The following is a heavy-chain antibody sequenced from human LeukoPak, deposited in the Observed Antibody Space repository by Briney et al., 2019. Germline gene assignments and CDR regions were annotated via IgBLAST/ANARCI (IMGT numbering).Heavy chain of an antibody. CDR3: ARGEKPYDY. J-gene: IGHJ4*02. Sequence: ASVKVSCKTSGYTFTYYVISWVRQAPGQGLEWMGWINAYNGNTNDAQKFQGRVTMTTDTSTSTAYMELRSLRSDDTAVYYCARGEKPYDYWGQGTLVSVSS. V-gene: IGHV1-18*01. CDR2: INAYNGNT. CDR1: GYTFTYYV. D-gene: IGHD1-26*01.